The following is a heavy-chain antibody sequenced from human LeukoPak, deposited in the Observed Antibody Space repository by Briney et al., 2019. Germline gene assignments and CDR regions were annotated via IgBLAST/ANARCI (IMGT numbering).Heavy chain of an antibody. D-gene: IGHD3-9*01. Sequence: SETLSLTCTVSGGSISSSSYYWGWIRQPPGKGLEWIGSIYYSGSTYYNPSLKSRVTISVDTSKNQFSLKLSSVTAADTAVYYCARGRRFYFDWFGDFDYWGQGTLVTVSS. CDR1: GGSISSSSYY. V-gene: IGHV4-39*07. CDR2: IYYSGST. CDR3: ARGRRFYFDWFGDFDY. J-gene: IGHJ4*02.